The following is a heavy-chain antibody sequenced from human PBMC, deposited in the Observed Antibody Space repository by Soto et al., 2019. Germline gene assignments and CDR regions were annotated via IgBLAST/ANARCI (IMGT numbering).Heavy chain of an antibody. CDR1: GYRFSSYW. D-gene: IGHD6-13*01. CDR3: ARQRYSALTGYRMDV. CDR2: IYPGDSDT. J-gene: IGHJ6*02. Sequence: GESLKISCKGSGYRFSSYWIAWVRQMPGKGLEWMGIIYPGDSDTRYSPSFQGQVTISADKSISTAYLQWSSLKASDTAMYYCARQRYSALTGYRMDVWGQGTTVTVSS. V-gene: IGHV5-51*01.